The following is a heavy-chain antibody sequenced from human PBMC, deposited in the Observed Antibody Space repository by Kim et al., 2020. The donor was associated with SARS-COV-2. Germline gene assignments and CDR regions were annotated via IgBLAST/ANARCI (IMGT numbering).Heavy chain of an antibody. CDR3: AKATYYDILTGYSWGYYYGMDV. J-gene: IGHJ6*02. CDR1: GFTFSSYA. D-gene: IGHD3-9*01. CDR2: ISGSGGST. V-gene: IGHV3-23*01. Sequence: GGSLRLSCAASGFTFSSYAMSWVRQAPGKGLEWVSAISGSGGSTYYADSVKGRFTISRDNSKNTLYLQMNSLRAEDTAVYYCAKATYYDILTGYSWGYYYGMDVWGQGTTVTVSS.